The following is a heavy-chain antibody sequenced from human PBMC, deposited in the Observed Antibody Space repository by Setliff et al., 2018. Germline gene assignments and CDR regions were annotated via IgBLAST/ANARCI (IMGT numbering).Heavy chain of an antibody. V-gene: IGHV4-39*01. CDR1: GGSASNSGFF. J-gene: IGHJ5*02. CDR3: GRGFSRIEGWGNWFDP. Sequence: SETLSLTCTVSGGSASNSGFFWGWLRQAPGKGLEWIGNIYDSGSSNYNASLKSRLIITRDTSKNQISLKLTSVTAAVTAVYYCGRGFSRIEGWGNWFDPWGQGILGTSPQ. CDR2: IYDSGSS. D-gene: IGHD2-15*01.